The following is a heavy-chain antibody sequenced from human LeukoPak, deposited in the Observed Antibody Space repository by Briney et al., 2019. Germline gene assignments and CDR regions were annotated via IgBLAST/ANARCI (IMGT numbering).Heavy chain of an antibody. J-gene: IGHJ3*02. D-gene: IGHD6-19*01. Sequence: GRSLRLSCAASGFTFSSYAMHWVRQAPGKGLEWVAVISYDGSNKYYADSVKGRFTISRDNSKNTLYLQMNSLRAEDTAVYYCAREGIAVAALGGPYDAFDIWGQGTMVTVSS. V-gene: IGHV3-30*04. CDR1: GFTFSSYA. CDR2: ISYDGSNK. CDR3: AREGIAVAALGGPYDAFDI.